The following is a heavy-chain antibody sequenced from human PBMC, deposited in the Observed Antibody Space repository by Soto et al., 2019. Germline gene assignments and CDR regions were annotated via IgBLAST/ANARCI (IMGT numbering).Heavy chain of an antibody. CDR2: INHSGST. CDR1: GGSFSGYY. D-gene: IGHD3-10*01. Sequence: SETLSLTCAVYGGSFSGYYLSWIRQPPGKGLEWIGEINHSGSTNYNPSLKSRVTISVDTSKNQFSLKLSSVTAADTAVYYCARGRYYYGSGSYFPSYYYGMDVWGQGTTVTVSS. CDR3: ARGRYYYGSGSYFPSYYYGMDV. J-gene: IGHJ6*02. V-gene: IGHV4-34*01.